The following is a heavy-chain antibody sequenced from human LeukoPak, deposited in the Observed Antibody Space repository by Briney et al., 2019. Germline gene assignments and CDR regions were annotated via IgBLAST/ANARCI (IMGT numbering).Heavy chain of an antibody. V-gene: IGHV4-39*07. CDR3: ARAYSSSWYFNWFDP. CDR1: GGSITSNSYY. CDR2: ITYSGST. J-gene: IGHJ5*02. Sequence: SETLSLTCTVSGGSITSNSYYWGWIRQPPGKGLEWIGSITYSGSTYYNPSLKRRVTISIDTSKNQFSLKLSSVTAADTAVYYCARAYSSSWYFNWFDPWGQGTLVTVSS. D-gene: IGHD6-13*01.